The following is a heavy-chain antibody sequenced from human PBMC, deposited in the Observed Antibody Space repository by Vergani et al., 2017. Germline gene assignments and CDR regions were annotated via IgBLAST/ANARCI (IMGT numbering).Heavy chain of an antibody. Sequence: QVQLQQWGAGLLKPSETLSLTCAVYGGSFSGYYWSWIRQPPGKGLEWIGEINHSGSTNYNPSLKSRVTISVDTSKNQFSLKLSSVTAADTAVYYCARESTRRSYYDILTGYYTPAFDIWGQGTMVTVSS. CDR1: GGSFSGYY. CDR3: ARESTRRSYYDILTGYYTPAFDI. CDR2: INHSGST. D-gene: IGHD3-9*01. J-gene: IGHJ3*02. V-gene: IGHV4-34*01.